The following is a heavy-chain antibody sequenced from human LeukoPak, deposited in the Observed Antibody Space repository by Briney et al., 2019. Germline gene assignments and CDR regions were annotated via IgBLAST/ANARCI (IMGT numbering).Heavy chain of an antibody. D-gene: IGHD3-22*01. CDR3: AKDRDQYYYDSSGYYRDDY. J-gene: IGHJ4*02. CDR2: ISGSGGST. Sequence: PGGALRLSCAGSGCTFSSYAMSWVRQAPGKGLEWVSAISGSGGSTYYADSVKGRFTISRDNSKNTLYLQMNSLRAEDTAVYYCAKDRDQYYYDSSGYYRDDYWGQGTLVTVSS. V-gene: IGHV3-23*01. CDR1: GCTFSSYA.